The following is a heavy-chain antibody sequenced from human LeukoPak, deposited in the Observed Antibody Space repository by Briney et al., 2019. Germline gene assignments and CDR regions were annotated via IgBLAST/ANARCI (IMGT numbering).Heavy chain of an antibody. J-gene: IGHJ4*02. Sequence: GRSLRLSCAASGVTFSNYGRHWVRQAPGKGLEWVAVISYDGGNKYYADSVKGRFTISRDNSKNTLYLQMSSLIAEDTAVYYCAKDFCSSTHCSDAFDYWGQGTLVTVSS. CDR2: ISYDGGNK. CDR1: GVTFSNYG. CDR3: AKDFCSSTHCSDAFDY. D-gene: IGHD2-2*01. V-gene: IGHV3-30*18.